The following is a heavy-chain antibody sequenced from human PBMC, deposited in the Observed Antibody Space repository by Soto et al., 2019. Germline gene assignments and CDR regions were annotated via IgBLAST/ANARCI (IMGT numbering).Heavy chain of an antibody. J-gene: IGHJ4*02. V-gene: IGHV3-21*01. CDR1: GFTFSSYS. Sequence: PGGSLRLSCAASGFTFSSYSMNWVRQAPGKGLEWVSSISSSSSYIYYADSVKGRFTISRDNAKNSLYLQMNSLRAEDTAVYYCARQLAAADSIFDYWGQGTLVTVSS. D-gene: IGHD6-13*01. CDR3: ARQLAAADSIFDY. CDR2: ISSSSSYI.